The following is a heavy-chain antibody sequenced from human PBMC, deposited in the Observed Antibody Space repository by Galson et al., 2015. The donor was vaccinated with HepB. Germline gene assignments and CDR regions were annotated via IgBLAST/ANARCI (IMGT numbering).Heavy chain of an antibody. D-gene: IGHD3-16*01. V-gene: IGHV3-53*01. CDR2: VHGNGDI. CDR1: GFSVNDNN. Sequence: SLRLSCAASGFSVNDNNMCWVRQAPGKGLEWVSVVHGNGDIYYADSVKGRFSTSRDIRMNTLSLHMKSLRAEDTAMYYCASFGGSYIGGWGQGIRVIVSA. CDR3: ASFGGSYIGG. J-gene: IGHJ4*02.